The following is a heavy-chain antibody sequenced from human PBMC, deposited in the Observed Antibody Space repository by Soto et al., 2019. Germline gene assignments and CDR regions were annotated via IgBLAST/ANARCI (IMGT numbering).Heavy chain of an antibody. J-gene: IGHJ6*02. Sequence: PGGSLRLSCAASGFTFSSYWMSWVRQAPGKGLEWVANIKQDGSEKYYVDSVKGRLTISRDNAKNSLYLQMNSLRAEDTAVYYCARDPPLTGPYYYYYGMDVWGQGTTVTVSS. CDR3: ARDPPLTGPYYYYYGMDV. D-gene: IGHD3-9*01. V-gene: IGHV3-7*01. CDR1: GFTFSSYW. CDR2: IKQDGSEK.